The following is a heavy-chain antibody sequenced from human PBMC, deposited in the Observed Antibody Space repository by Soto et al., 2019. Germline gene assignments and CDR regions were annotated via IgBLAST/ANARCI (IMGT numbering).Heavy chain of an antibody. CDR3: ARDDVVVVAATRVDAFDI. CDR2: ISAYNGNT. CDR1: GYTFTSYG. V-gene: IGHV1-18*01. J-gene: IGHJ3*02. Sequence: QVPLVQSGAEVKKPGASVKVSCKASGYTFTSYGIIWVRQAPGQGLEWMGWISAYNGNTNYAQKLQGRVTMTTDTSTSTAYMELRSLRSDDTAVYYCARDDVVVVAATRVDAFDIWGQGTMVTVSS. D-gene: IGHD2-15*01.